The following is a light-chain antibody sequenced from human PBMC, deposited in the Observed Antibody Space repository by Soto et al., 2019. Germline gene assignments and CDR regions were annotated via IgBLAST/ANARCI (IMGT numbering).Light chain of an antibody. J-gene: IGKJ4*01. CDR2: AAS. V-gene: IGKV1-9*01. CDR1: QGISSY. CDR3: QQLNSYPLT. Sequence: DIQLTQYPSFLSASVGDRVTITCRASQGISSYLAWYQQKPGKAPKLLIYAASTLQSGVPSRFSGSGSGTEFTLTISSLQPEDVATYYCQQLNSYPLTFGGGTKVEIK.